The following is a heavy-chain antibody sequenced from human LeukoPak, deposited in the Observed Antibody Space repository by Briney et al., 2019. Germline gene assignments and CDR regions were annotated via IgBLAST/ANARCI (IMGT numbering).Heavy chain of an antibody. CDR2: IYYTGNT. CDR1: GGSISSSSYY. J-gene: IGHJ4*02. CDR3: ARQTGSGLFTLP. D-gene: IGHD3/OR15-3a*01. V-gene: IGHV4-39*01. Sequence: PSETLSLTCTVSGGSISSSSYYWGWIRQPPGKGLEWIGSIYYTGNTYYNASLESRVTISIDTSNNQISLRLISVTATDTAMYYCARQTGSGLFTLPGGQGTLVTVSS.